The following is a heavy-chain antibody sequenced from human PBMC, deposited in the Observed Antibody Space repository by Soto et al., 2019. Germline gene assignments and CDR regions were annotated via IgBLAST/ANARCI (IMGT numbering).Heavy chain of an antibody. CDR3: AKVPIRDLVRGLTNYYYYYYMDV. V-gene: IGHV3-23*01. D-gene: IGHD3-10*01. J-gene: IGHJ6*03. Sequence: GGSLRLSCAASGFTFSSYAMSWVRQAPGKGLEWVSAISGSDTSRTYYADSVKGRFTISRDNSKNTLYLQMNSLRAEDTAVYYCAKVPIRDLVRGLTNYYYYYYMDVWGKGTTVTVSS. CDR2: ISGSDTSRT. CDR1: GFTFSSYA.